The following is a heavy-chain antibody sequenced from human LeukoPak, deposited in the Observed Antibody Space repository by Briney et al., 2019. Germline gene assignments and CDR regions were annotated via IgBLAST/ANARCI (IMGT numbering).Heavy chain of an antibody. V-gene: IGHV4-39*01. J-gene: IGHJ4*02. Sequence: SETLSLTCTVSGGSISSSSYYWGWIRQPPGKGLEWIGSIYYSGSTYYNPSLKSRVTISVDTSKDQFSLKLSSVTAADTAVYYCVRHIISRGYSYGAIDYWGQGTLVTVSS. CDR1: GGSISSSSYY. CDR3: VRHIISRGYSYGAIDY. CDR2: IYYSGST. D-gene: IGHD5-18*01.